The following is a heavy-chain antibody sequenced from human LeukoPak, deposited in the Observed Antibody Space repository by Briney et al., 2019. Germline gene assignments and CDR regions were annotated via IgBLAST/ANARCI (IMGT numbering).Heavy chain of an antibody. CDR1: GGSISSHY. V-gene: IGHV4-59*11. CDR3: TRLLDNDSSGYPDTFDM. D-gene: IGHD3-22*01. J-gene: IGHJ3*02. Sequence: PSETLSLTCTVSGGSISSHYWSWIRQPPGKGLEWIGNFYYSGSTNYNPSFQSRVTISVDTSKNHFSLKLTSVTAADTAVYYCTRLLDNDSSGYPDTFDMWGQGTMVTVSS. CDR2: FYYSGST.